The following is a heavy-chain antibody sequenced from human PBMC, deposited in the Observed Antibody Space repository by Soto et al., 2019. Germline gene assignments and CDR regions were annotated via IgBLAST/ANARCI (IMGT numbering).Heavy chain of an antibody. D-gene: IGHD2-2*01. Sequence: PSETLSLTCAGSGGSISSGGYSWSWIRQPPGKGLEWIGYIYHSGSTYYNPSLKSRVTISVDRSKNQFSLKLSSVTAADTAVYYCARVRRSSSFWFDPWGQGTLVTVSS. V-gene: IGHV4-30-2*01. CDR1: GGSISSGGYS. CDR2: IYHSGST. CDR3: ARVRRSSSFWFDP. J-gene: IGHJ5*02.